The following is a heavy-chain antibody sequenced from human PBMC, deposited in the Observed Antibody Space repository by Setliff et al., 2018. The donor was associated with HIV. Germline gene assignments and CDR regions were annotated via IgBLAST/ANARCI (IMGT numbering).Heavy chain of an antibody. V-gene: IGHV4-39*01. J-gene: IGHJ3*02. CDR3: ARSKTFYDFWGGYYTHGSFKI. Sequence: SETLSLTCTVSSGSITSRTYYWGWIRQPPGKGLEWIGSIFYSGITYYNPSLKSRVSISVDTSKNQFSLNLTSVTAADTAVYYCARSKTFYDFWGGYYTHGSFKIWGLGTMVTVSS. D-gene: IGHD3-3*01. CDR2: IFYSGIT. CDR1: SGSITSRTYY.